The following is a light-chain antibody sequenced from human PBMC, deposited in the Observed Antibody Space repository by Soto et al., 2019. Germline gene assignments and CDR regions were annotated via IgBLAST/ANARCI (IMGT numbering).Light chain of an antibody. V-gene: IGKV1-39*01. J-gene: IGKJ4*01. CDR3: QQSDRVPLT. Sequence: DIKMTQSPSSLSASVRDRVTITCRASQSINIHLNWYQQNPGKAPKLLIYATSSLQSGVPSRFSGSGSGADFTLTISNLQPEDFGTYYCQQSDRVPLTFGGGTKVEIK. CDR2: ATS. CDR1: QSINIH.